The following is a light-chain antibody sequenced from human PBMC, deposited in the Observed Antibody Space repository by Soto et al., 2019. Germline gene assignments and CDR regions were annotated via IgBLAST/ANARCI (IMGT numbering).Light chain of an antibody. CDR2: GAS. V-gene: IGKV3D-20*02. Sequence: EIVLPQSPGTLSLSPGARATLSGRASQSVSSSYLAWYQQKPGQAPRLLIYGASSRATGIPDRFSGSGSGTDFTLTISRLEPEEFAVYYCQQRSNWPITVGQGTRLEIK. J-gene: IGKJ5*01. CDR1: QSVSSSY. CDR3: QQRSNWPIT.